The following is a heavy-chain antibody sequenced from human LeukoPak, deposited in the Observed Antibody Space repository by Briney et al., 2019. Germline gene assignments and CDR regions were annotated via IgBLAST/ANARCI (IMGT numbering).Heavy chain of an antibody. CDR3: ARDGYSSSVD. Sequence: TGXXLRLSCAASGFTFSDYYMSWIRQAPGKGLEWVSYISSSGSTIYYADSVKGRFTISRDNAKNSLYLQMSSLRAEDTAVYYCARDGYSSSVDWGQGTLVTVSS. V-gene: IGHV3-11*04. D-gene: IGHD6-13*01. CDR1: GFTFSDYY. CDR2: ISSSGSTI. J-gene: IGHJ4*02.